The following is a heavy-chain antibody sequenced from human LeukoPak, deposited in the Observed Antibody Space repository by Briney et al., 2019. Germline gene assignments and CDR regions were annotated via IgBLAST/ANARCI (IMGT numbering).Heavy chain of an antibody. V-gene: IGHV1-69*04. CDR2: IIPMLGIA. CDR1: GGTVRSYA. Sequence: ASVKVSCKASGGTVRSYAISWVRQAPGQGLEWMGRIIPMLGIANYAQKFQGRVTITADKSTSTAYMELSSLRSEDTAVYYCAREGPNYDILTGPGDYWGQGTLVTVSS. D-gene: IGHD3-9*01. J-gene: IGHJ4*02. CDR3: AREGPNYDILTGPGDY.